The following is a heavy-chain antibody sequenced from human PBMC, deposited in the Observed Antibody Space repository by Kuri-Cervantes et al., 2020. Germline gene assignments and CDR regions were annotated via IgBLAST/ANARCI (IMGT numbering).Heavy chain of an antibody. CDR3: ARGGVAATFEY. Sequence: SVKVSCKASGYTFTSYGISWVRQAPGQGLEWMGGIIPIFGTANYAQKFQGRVTITRDTSASTAYMELSSLRSEDTAVYYCARGGVAATFEYWGQGTLVTVSS. CDR2: IIPIFGTA. CDR1: GYTFTSYG. V-gene: IGHV1-69*05. D-gene: IGHD2-15*01. J-gene: IGHJ4*02.